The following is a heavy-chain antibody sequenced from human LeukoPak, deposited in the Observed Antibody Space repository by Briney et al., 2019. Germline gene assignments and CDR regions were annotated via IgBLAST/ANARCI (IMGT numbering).Heavy chain of an antibody. V-gene: IGHV3-69-1*01. Sequence: GGSLRLSCVASGFTFTDHPMNWVRQAPGKGLEWISYIGGDGIAFYADSVKGRFAASKDDARKSMYLQMNSLRVEDTAVYYCAREVIAASAGNFDYWGQGTLVTVSS. J-gene: IGHJ4*02. CDR2: IGGDGIA. CDR3: AREVIAASAGNFDY. D-gene: IGHD6-13*01. CDR1: GFTFTDHP.